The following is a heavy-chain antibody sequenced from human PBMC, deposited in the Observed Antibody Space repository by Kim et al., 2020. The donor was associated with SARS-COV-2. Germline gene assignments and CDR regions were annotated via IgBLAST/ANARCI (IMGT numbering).Heavy chain of an antibody. CDR2: INPNRGNS. D-gene: IGHD5-12*01. V-gene: IGHV1-8*01. CDR1: GDTLTIYH. CDR3: VGAIGCGSENWYFDV. J-gene: IGHJ2*01. Sequence: ASVKVSCKAPGDTLTIYHINWVRQAAGQGLEWMGWINPNRGNSGYAQKLQGRFTMTRDTSISTVYMELSSLTYEDTAVYYCVGAIGCGSENWYFDVWGRGTLVTVSS.